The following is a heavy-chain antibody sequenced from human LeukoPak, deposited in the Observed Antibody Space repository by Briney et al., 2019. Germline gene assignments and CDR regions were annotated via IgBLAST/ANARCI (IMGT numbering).Heavy chain of an antibody. J-gene: IGHJ6*03. CDR1: GYTFTGYY. D-gene: IGHD1-26*01. CDR3: AVAVGATKDYYYYYYMDV. V-gene: IGHV1-2*02. Sequence: ASVKVSCKASGYTFTGYYMHWVRQAPGQGLEWMGWINPNSGGTNYAQKFQGRVTMTRDTSISTAYMELSRLRSDDTAVYYCAVAVGATKDYYYYYYMDVWGKGTTVTVSS. CDR2: INPNSGGT.